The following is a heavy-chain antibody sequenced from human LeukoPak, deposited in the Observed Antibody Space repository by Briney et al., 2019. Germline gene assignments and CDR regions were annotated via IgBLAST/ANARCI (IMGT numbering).Heavy chain of an antibody. D-gene: IGHD4-23*01. CDR3: TFDYGGNTGYFQH. CDR2: IRSKAYGGTT. Sequence: PGRSLRLSCTASGFTFGNYAMSWVRQAPGKGLEWVGFIRSKAYGGTTEYAASVKGRFTISRDDSKSIAYLQMNSLKTEDTAVYYCTFDYGGNTGYFQHWGRAPWSPSPQ. V-gene: IGHV3-49*04. J-gene: IGHJ1*01. CDR1: GFTFGNYA.